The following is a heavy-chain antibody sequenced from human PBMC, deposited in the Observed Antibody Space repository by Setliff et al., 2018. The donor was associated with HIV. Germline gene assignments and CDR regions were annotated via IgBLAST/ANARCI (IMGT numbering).Heavy chain of an antibody. CDR3: ASFFVTTVTNQDY. V-gene: IGHV4-39*01. J-gene: IGHJ4*02. D-gene: IGHD4-17*01. CDR2: ISHTGST. Sequence: SSETLSLTCAVSGASISSSDYYWGWIRQPPGKGPEWIGSISHTGSTSYNTTLKSRLTISVDTSKRQFSLTLTSVTAADTAMYYCASFFVTTVTNQDYWGQGTPVTVSS. CDR1: GASISSSDYY.